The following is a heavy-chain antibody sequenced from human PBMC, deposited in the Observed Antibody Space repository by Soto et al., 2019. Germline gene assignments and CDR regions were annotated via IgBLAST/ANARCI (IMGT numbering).Heavy chain of an antibody. J-gene: IGHJ5*02. CDR1: GGSFSGYY. Sequence: SETLSLTCAVYGGSFSGYYWSWIRQPPGKGLEWIGEINHSGSTNYNPSLKSRVTISVDTSKNQFSLKLSSVTAADTAVYYCARGIAVAGINWFDPWGQGTLVTVSS. V-gene: IGHV4-34*01. CDR3: ARGIAVAGINWFDP. CDR2: INHSGST. D-gene: IGHD6-19*01.